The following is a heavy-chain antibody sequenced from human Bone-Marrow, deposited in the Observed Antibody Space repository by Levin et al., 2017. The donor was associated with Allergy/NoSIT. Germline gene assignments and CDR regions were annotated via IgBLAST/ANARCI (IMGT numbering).Heavy chain of an antibody. J-gene: IGHJ4*02. V-gene: IGHV6-1*01. CDR1: GDSVSSNSAA. CDR3: ARESVCSSLTQDCSSTSCPRGVFDY. D-gene: IGHD2-2*01. Sequence: SQTLSLTCAISGDSVSSNSAAWNWIRQSPSRGLEWLGRTYYRSKWYNDYAVSVKSRITINPDTSKNQFSLQLNSVTPEDTAVYYCARESVCSSLTQDCSSTSCPRGVFDYWGQGTLVTVSS. CDR2: TYYRSKWYN.